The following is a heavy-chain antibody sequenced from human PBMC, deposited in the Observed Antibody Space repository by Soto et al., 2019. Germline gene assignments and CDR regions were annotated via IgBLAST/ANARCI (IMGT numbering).Heavy chain of an antibody. CDR1: GYNFANYW. V-gene: IGHV5-51*01. D-gene: IGHD6-13*01. J-gene: IGHJ3*02. CDR3: AAGYTTGPDAFDI. Sequence: GESLKISCKGSGYNFANYWIGWVRQMPGKGLEWMGMIFPGDSDTKNSPSLQGQITMSVDKSDSSDYLQWRSLKASDTAMYYCAAGYTTGPDAFDIWGQGTMVTVSS. CDR2: IFPGDSDT.